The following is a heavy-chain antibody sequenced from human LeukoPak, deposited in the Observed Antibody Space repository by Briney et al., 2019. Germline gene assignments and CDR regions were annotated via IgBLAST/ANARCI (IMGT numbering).Heavy chain of an antibody. CDR3: ATEDAFDI. CDR2: IYYSRST. J-gene: IGHJ3*02. CDR1: GGSISSSSYY. V-gene: IGHV4-39*02. Sequence: PSETLSLTCTVSGGSISSSSYYWGWIRQPPGKGLKWIGSIYYSRSTYYNPSLKSRITIAVATSKNQLSLSLSTVTAADTAVYYCATEDAFDIWGQGTMVTVSS.